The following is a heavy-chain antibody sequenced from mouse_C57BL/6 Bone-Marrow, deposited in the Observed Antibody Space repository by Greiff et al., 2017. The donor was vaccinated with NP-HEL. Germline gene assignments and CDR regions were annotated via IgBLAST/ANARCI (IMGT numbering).Heavy chain of an antibody. J-gene: IGHJ1*03. Sequence: VQLQQSGPELVKPGASVKISCKASGYAFSSSWMNWVKQRPGKGLEWIGRIYPGDGDTNYNGKFKGKATLTADKSSSTAYMQLSSLTSEDSAVYFCARLLPWYFDDWGTGTTVTVSS. CDR3: ARLLPWYFDD. D-gene: IGHD1-1*01. V-gene: IGHV1-82*01. CDR2: IYPGDGDT. CDR1: GYAFSSSW.